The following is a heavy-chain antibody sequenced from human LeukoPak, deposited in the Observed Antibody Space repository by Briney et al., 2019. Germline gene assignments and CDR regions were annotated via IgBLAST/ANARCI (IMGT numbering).Heavy chain of an antibody. CDR2: ISSSSGTI. D-gene: IGHD1-20*01. Sequence: GGSLRLSCAASGFTFSSYTMNWVRQAPGKGLEWVSYISSSSGTIHYADSVKGRFTISRDNAKNSLYLQMNSLRADDTAVYYCARETGITGTTFNYYYYMDVWGKGTTVTVSS. CDR3: ARETGITGTTFNYYYYMDV. J-gene: IGHJ6*03. V-gene: IGHV3-48*01. CDR1: GFTFSSYT.